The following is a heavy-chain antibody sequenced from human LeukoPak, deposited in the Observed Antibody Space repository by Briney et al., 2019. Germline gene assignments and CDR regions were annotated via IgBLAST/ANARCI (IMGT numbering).Heavy chain of an antibody. CDR1: GGPFSSYY. CDR2: IYYTGSA. D-gene: IGHD3-22*01. CDR3: VRSVGYYYDSSGDRFYDYYFYMDV. V-gene: IGHV4-59*01. J-gene: IGHJ6*03. Sequence: SETLSLTCTVSGGPFSSYYWSWIRQPPGKGLEWIGYIYYTGSANYNPSLESRVIISVDTSKNQFSLKLISVTAADTAVYYCVRSVGYYYDSSGDRFYDYYFYMDVWGKGTSVIVSS.